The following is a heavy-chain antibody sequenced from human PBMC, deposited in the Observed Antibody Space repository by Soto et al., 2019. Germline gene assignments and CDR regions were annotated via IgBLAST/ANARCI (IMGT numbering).Heavy chain of an antibody. D-gene: IGHD1-26*01. CDR2: IYYSGST. CDR3: AREIGSYDPLDG. Sequence: QVRLQESGPGLVKPSETLSLTCTVSGVSISSYYWSWIRQPPGKGLEWIGYIYYSGSTNYNPSLRSRITLSIETSKIQSSLRLRSVTTADTSVYYCAREIGSYDPLDGWGQGTLVTVSS. J-gene: IGHJ4*02. CDR1: GVSISSYY. V-gene: IGHV4-59*01.